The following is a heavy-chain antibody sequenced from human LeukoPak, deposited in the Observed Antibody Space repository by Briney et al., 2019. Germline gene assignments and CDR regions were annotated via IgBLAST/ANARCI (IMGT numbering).Heavy chain of an antibody. D-gene: IGHD3-3*01. CDR1: GYTFTSYA. J-gene: IGHJ4*02. Sequence: ASVKVSCKASGYTFTSYAMNWVRQAPGQGLGWMGWINTNTGNPTYAQGFTGRFVFSLDTSVSTAYPQISSLKAEDTAVYYCARDGQYDFWSGYGGGYFDYWGQGTLVTVSS. CDR3: ARDGQYDFWSGYGGGYFDY. CDR2: INTNTGNP. V-gene: IGHV7-4-1*02.